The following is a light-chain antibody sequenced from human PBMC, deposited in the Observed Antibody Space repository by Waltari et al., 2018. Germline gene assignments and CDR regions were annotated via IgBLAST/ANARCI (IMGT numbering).Light chain of an antibody. CDR3: QQYAGTPIT. CDR1: QSVSHNN. Sequence: EIVLTQSPGTLSLSPGERANLSCRAAQSVSHNNLAWYQQKGGQAPRLLIYGASSRATGIPDRFSGSGSGTDFTLSISRLEPEDYGVYYCQQYAGTPITFGGGTKVEI. V-gene: IGKV3-20*01. J-gene: IGKJ4*01. CDR2: GAS.